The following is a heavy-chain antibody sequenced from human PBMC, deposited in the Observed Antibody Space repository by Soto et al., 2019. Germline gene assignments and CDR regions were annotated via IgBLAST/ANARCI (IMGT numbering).Heavy chain of an antibody. V-gene: IGHV3-74*01. Sequence: GGSLRLSCAASGFTFRTYWMHWVRQAPGEGLVWVSRIDGDGSIINYADSVKGRFTISRDNAKNTLYLQMNSLRVEDTAVYFCARYFTPAETPGDDFDLWGQGSLVTVSS. CDR1: GFTFRTYW. CDR3: ARYFTPAETPGDDFDL. CDR2: IDGDGSII. J-gene: IGHJ4*02. D-gene: IGHD2-15*01.